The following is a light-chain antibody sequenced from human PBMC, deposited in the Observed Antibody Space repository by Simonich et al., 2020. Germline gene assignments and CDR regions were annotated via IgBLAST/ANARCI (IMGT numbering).Light chain of an antibody. CDR1: SSDVGGYNY. CDR2: DVS. V-gene: IGLV2-14*01. CDR3: SSYTSSSTWV. J-gene: IGLJ3*02. Sequence: QSALTQPASVSGSPGQSITISCTGTSSDVGGYNYVSWYQQHPGKAPKLMIYDVSKRPSGVSNRFSGSKSGNTASLTISRIQAEDEADYYCSSYTSSSTWVFGGGTKLTVL.